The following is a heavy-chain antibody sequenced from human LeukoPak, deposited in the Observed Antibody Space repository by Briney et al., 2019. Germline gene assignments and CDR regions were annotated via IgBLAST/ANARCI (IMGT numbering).Heavy chain of an antibody. CDR1: GGSFSGYY. CDR2: INHSGST. V-gene: IGHV4-34*01. J-gene: IGHJ3*02. CDR3: GAYCGGDCPTGRAFDI. Sequence: SETLSLTCAVYGGSFSGYYWSWIRQPPGKGLEWIGEINHSGSTNYNPSLKSRVTISVDTSKNQFSLKLSSVTAADTAVYYCGAYCGGDCPTGRAFDIWGQGTMVTVSS. D-gene: IGHD2-21*02.